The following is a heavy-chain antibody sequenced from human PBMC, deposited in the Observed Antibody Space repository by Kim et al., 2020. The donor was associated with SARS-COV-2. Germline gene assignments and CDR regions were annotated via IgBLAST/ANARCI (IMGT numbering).Heavy chain of an antibody. D-gene: IGHD5-12*01. V-gene: IGHV4-39*01. CDR1: GGSISSSSYY. CDR2: IYYSGST. CDR3: ARHGGGYNSQFDY. J-gene: IGHJ4*02. Sequence: SETLSLTCTVSGGSISSSSYYWGWIRQPPGKGLEWIGSIYYSGSTYYNPSLKSRVTISVDTSKNQFSLKLSSVTAADTAVYYCARHGGGYNSQFDYWGQG.